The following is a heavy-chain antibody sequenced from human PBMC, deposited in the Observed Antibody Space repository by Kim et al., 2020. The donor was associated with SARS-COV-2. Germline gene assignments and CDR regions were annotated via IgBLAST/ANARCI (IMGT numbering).Heavy chain of an antibody. Sequence: GGSLRLSCAASGFTFSSYGMHWVRQAPGKGLEWVAVISYDGSNKYYADSVKGRFTISRDNSKNTLYLQMNSLRAEDTAVYYCAKVHTPRRDGYNSGEDYCGQGTLVTVSS. CDR2: ISYDGSNK. D-gene: IGHD5-12*01. V-gene: IGHV3-30*18. CDR3: AKVHTPRRDGYNSGEDY. CDR1: GFTFSSYG. J-gene: IGHJ4*02.